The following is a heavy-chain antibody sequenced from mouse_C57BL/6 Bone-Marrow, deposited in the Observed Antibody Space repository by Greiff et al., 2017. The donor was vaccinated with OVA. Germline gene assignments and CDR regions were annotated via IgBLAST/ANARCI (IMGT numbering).Heavy chain of an antibody. CDR1: GYTFTSYG. V-gene: IGHV1-81*01. J-gene: IGHJ1*03. CDR3: IYYYGSSSYWYFDV. CDR2: IYPRRGNT. Sequence: VQLQQSGAELARPGASVKLSCKASGYTFTSYGISWVKQRTGQGLEWIGAIYPRRGNTYYNEKFKGKATLTADKSSSTAYMELRSLTSEDSAVYFCIYYYGSSSYWYFDVWGTGTTVTVSS. D-gene: IGHD1-1*01.